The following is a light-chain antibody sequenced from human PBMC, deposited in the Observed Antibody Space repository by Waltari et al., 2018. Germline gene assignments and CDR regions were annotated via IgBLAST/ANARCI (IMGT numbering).Light chain of an antibody. CDR1: QSINNS. CDR2: AAS. Sequence: DIQMPQSPSSVSASVGDRVTTTCRPSQSINNSLAWYQQKPGKAPQLLISAASNLQSGIPSRFSGSRSGTDYTLTISSLQPEDSATYFCQQANSFPRTFGRGTKVEIK. CDR3: QQANSFPRT. J-gene: IGKJ1*01. V-gene: IGKV1-12*01.